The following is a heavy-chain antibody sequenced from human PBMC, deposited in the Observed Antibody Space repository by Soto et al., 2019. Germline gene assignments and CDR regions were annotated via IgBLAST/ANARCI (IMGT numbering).Heavy chain of an antibody. CDR1: GGTFSSYA. D-gene: IGHD1-26*01. CDR3: ARGEGATPSFY. V-gene: IGHV1-69*12. CDR2: IIPIFGTA. J-gene: IGHJ4*02. Sequence: QVQLVQSGAEVKKPGSSVKVSCKASGGTFSSYAISWVRQAPGQGLEWMGGIIPIFGTANYAQKFQGRVTSTAAEATRTAYMGRSSLRSEDTAVYYCARGEGATPSFYWGQGTLVTVSS.